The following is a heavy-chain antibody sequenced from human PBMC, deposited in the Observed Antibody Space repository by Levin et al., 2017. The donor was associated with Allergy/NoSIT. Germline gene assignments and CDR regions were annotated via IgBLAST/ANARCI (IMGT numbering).Heavy chain of an antibody. D-gene: IGHD4-17*01. CDR3: AGDQPYTVTTIYYYGMDV. CDR2: ISAHNGNT. Sequence: ASVKVSCKASGYTFTIYGISWVRQAPGQGLEWMGWISAHNGNTNYAQKLQGRVTMTTDTSTSTAYMELRSLRSDDTAVYYCAGDQPYTVTTIYYYGMDVWGQGTAVTVSS. J-gene: IGHJ6*02. V-gene: IGHV1-18*01. CDR1: GYTFTIYG.